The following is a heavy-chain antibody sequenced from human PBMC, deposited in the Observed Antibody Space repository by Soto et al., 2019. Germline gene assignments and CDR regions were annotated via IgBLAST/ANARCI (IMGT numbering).Heavy chain of an antibody. D-gene: IGHD2-8*01. Sequence: ASVKVSCKASGYTFTSYYISWVRQAPGQGLEWMGWISGYNGDTNNAQKFQDRVTMTIDRSTTTAYLELRSLTSDDTAVYYCAKNGHPPYYYYGMDVWGQGTTVTVSS. CDR1: GYTFTSYY. V-gene: IGHV1-18*01. CDR3: AKNGHPPYYYYGMDV. J-gene: IGHJ6*02. CDR2: ISGYNGDT.